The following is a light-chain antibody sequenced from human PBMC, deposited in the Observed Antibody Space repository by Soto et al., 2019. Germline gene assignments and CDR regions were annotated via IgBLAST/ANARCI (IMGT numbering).Light chain of an antibody. CDR2: GAS. CDR3: RQYNNWPWT. J-gene: IGKJ1*01. V-gene: IGKV3-15*01. CDR1: QSISDT. Sequence: EIVMTQPPATLSASPGGRATPSCTASQSISDTLAWYQQKPGQAPGLLIHGASTRATGFPARFSGSGSGTDFTLTISSLQSEDFAVYYCRQYNNWPWTFGQGTKVDIK.